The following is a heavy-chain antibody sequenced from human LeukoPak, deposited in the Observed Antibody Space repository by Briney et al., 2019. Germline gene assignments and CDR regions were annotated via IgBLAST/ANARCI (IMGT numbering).Heavy chain of an antibody. CDR2: ISAYNSNT. J-gene: IGHJ5*02. D-gene: IGHD2-15*01. CDR1: GYTFTSYG. V-gene: IGHV1-18*01. Sequence: ASVKVSCKASGYTFTSYGINWVRQAPGQGLEWMGWISAYNSNTHYAQKLQGRVTMTTDTSTSTAYMEVRSLRSDDTAVYYCGRLGYCTGSSCPTSYYNWFDPWGQGTLVTVSS. CDR3: GRLGYCTGSSCPTSYYNWFDP.